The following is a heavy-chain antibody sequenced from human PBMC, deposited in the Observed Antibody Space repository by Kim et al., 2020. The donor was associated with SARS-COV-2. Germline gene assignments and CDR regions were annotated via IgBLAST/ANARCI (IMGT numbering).Heavy chain of an antibody. V-gene: IGHV3-7*01. CDR2: IKQDGSEK. CDR3: ARDGAPGDYYDSSGYLYYYYGMDV. D-gene: IGHD3-22*01. Sequence: GGSLRLSCAASGFTFSSYWMSWVRQAPGKGLEWVANIKQDGSEKYYVDSVKGRFTISRDNAKNSLYLQMNSLRAEDTAVYYCARDGAPGDYYDSSGYLYYYYGMDVWGQGTTVTVSS. J-gene: IGHJ6*02. CDR1: GFTFSSYW.